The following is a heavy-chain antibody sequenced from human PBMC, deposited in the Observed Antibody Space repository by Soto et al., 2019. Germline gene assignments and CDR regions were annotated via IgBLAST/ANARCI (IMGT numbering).Heavy chain of an antibody. D-gene: IGHD3-9*01. CDR2: ISAYNGNT. V-gene: IGHV1-18*01. CDR1: GYTFTSYG. CDR3: ARDPTPQYYDILTGYYGWFDP. J-gene: IGHJ5*02. Sequence: GASVKVSCKASGYTFTSYGISWVRQAPGEGIEWMGWISAYNGNTNYAQKLQGRVTMTTDTSTSTAYMELRSLRSDDTAVYYCARDPTPQYYDILTGYYGWFDPWGQGTLVTVSS.